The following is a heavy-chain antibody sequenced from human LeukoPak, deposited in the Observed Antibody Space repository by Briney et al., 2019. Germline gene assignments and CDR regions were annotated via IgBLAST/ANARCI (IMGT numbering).Heavy chain of an antibody. CDR2: IYTSGST. J-gene: IGHJ4*02. Sequence: PSETLSLTCTVSGGSISSYYWGWIRQPAGKGLEWIGRIYTSGSTNYNPSLKSRVTMSVDTSKNQFSLKLSSVTAADTAVYYCARSDSSGWYVFDYWGQGTLVTVSS. V-gene: IGHV4-4*07. CDR3: ARSDSSGWYVFDY. D-gene: IGHD6-19*01. CDR1: GGSISSYY.